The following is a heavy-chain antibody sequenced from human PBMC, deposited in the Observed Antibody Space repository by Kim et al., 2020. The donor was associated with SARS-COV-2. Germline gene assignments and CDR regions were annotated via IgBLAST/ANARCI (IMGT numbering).Heavy chain of an antibody. CDR2: VYPGDSDI. V-gene: IGHV5-51*01. CDR3: ATYYGSGRATYYFYGMDV. Sequence: GESLKISCQGSGYTFTNYWIGWVRQMPGKGLEWVVIVYPGDSDIRYSPSFQGQVTISADKSINTAYLQWSSLKASDTAMYFCATYYGSGRATYYFYGMDVWGQGTTVTVSS. J-gene: IGHJ6*02. D-gene: IGHD3-10*01. CDR1: GYTFTNYW.